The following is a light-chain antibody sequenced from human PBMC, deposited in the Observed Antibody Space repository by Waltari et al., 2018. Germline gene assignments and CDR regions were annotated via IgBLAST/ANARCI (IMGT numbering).Light chain of an antibody. CDR1: QSVSNTY. J-gene: IGKJ2*01. Sequence: EIVLTQSQGPLSLSPGERATLSCRASQSVSNTYLAWYQAKPGQAPRLLIYAVSHRATGIPDRFSGGGSGTDFTLTISRLEPEDFAVYYCQQYGGSPKYTFGQGTKLEIK. CDR2: AVS. V-gene: IGKV3-20*01. CDR3: QQYGGSPKYT.